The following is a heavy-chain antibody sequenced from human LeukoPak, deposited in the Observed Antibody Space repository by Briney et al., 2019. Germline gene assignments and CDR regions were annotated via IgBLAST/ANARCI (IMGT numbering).Heavy chain of an antibody. Sequence: ESGPTLVNPTQTLTLTCTFSGFSLSTRGVAMGWIRQPPGKALEWLALIYWNDDKRYSPSLKSRLTITKDTSKNQVVLTMTNMDPVDTATYYYAHRTWGYSYGPFDYWGQGTLVTVSS. V-gene: IGHV2-5*01. CDR1: GFSLSTRGVA. CDR2: IYWNDDK. J-gene: IGHJ4*02. D-gene: IGHD5-18*01. CDR3: AHRTWGYSYGPFDY.